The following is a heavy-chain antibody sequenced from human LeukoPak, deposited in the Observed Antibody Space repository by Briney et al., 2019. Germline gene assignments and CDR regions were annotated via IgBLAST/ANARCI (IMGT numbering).Heavy chain of an antibody. Sequence: GGSLRLSCSASGFTFSSYAMHWVRQAPGKGLEYVSAISSNGGSTYYADSVKGRSTISRDNSKNTLYLQMCSLRAEDTAVYYCVKARGSGRPSAFDIWGQGTMVTVSS. CDR3: VKARGSGRPSAFDI. J-gene: IGHJ3*02. D-gene: IGHD3-10*01. CDR1: GFTFSSYA. V-gene: IGHV3-64D*06. CDR2: ISSNGGST.